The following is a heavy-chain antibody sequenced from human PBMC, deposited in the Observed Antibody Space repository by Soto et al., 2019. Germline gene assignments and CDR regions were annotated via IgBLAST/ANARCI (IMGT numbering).Heavy chain of an antibody. D-gene: IGHD3-10*01. Sequence: PGGSLRLSCAASGFTFSSYWLHWVRQAPGKGLVWVSRINSDVSSTSYADSVKGRFTISRDNAKNTLYLQMNSLRAEDTAVYYCARNLARGSTMARRVSPYGMDVWRQGTRVTFSS. V-gene: IGHV3-74*01. CDR3: ARNLARGSTMARRVSPYGMDV. CDR2: INSDVSST. J-gene: IGHJ6*02. CDR1: GFTFSSYW.